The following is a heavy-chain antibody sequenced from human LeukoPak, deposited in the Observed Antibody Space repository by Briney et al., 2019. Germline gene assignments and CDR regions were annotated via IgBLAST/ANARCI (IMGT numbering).Heavy chain of an antibody. D-gene: IGHD1-26*01. CDR1: GGSISSYY. V-gene: IGHV4-59*12. CDR3: AGDTTKGSGGDY. Sequence: SETLSLTCTVSGGSISSYYWSWIRQPPGKGLEWIGYIYYSGSTNYNPSLKSRVTISVDTSKNQFSLKLSSVTAADTAVYYCAGDTTKGSGGDYWGQGTLVTVSS. CDR2: IYYSGST. J-gene: IGHJ4*02.